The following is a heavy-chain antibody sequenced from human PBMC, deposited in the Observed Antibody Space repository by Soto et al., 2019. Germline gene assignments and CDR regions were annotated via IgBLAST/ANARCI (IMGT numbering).Heavy chain of an antibody. V-gene: IGHV3-23*01. J-gene: IGHJ4*02. CDR1: GFSFSSYA. D-gene: IGHD3-10*01. CDR3: AKETGYSYGSGTYYVGIDY. CDR2: ISGTSGST. Sequence: PRGSLRLSCAASGFSFSSYAINCFRHSPFKWLEWVSGISGTSGSTYYADSVKGRFTISRDNSKNTLHLQMNSLRAEDTAVYYCAKETGYSYGSGTYYVGIDYWGQGTLVTVSS.